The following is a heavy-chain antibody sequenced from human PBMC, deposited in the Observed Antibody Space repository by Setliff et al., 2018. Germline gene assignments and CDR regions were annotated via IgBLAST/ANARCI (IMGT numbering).Heavy chain of an antibody. J-gene: IGHJ3*02. Sequence: ASVKVSCKASGYSLSNYVMNWVRQAPGQGLEWMGWINPNSGGTNYAQKFQGWVTMTRDTSISTAYMELSRLRSDDTAVYYCARGPAGTYAFDIWGQGTMVTVS. V-gene: IGHV1-2*04. CDR2: INPNSGGT. CDR1: GYSLSNYV. D-gene: IGHD1-7*01. CDR3: ARGPAGTYAFDI.